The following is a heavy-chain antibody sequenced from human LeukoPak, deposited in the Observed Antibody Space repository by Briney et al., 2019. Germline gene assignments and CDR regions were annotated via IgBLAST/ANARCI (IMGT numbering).Heavy chain of an antibody. CDR3: ARWGYYSNYDY. J-gene: IGHJ4*02. CDR1: GFIFSSFA. Sequence: GGSLRLSCAASGFIFSSFAMHWVRQAPGKQLEYVSAICSNGGCTYYANSVKGRLTISRDNSKNTLYLQMGSLRAEDMAVYYCARWGYYSNYDYWGQGTLVTVSS. V-gene: IGHV3-64*01. CDR2: ICSNGGCT. D-gene: IGHD4-11*01.